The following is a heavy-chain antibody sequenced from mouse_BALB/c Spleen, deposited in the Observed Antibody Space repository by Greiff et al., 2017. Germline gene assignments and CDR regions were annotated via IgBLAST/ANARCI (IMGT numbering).Heavy chain of an antibody. CDR1: GYTFSSYW. Sequence: QVQLQQSGAELMKPGASVKISCKATGYTFSSYWIEWVKQRPGHGLEWIGEILPGSGSTNYNEKFKGKATFTADTSSNTAYMQLSSLTSEDSAVYYCARWELGRWFAYWGQGTLVTVSA. J-gene: IGHJ3*01. CDR3: ARWELGRWFAY. CDR2: ILPGSGST. D-gene: IGHD4-1*01. V-gene: IGHV1-9*01.